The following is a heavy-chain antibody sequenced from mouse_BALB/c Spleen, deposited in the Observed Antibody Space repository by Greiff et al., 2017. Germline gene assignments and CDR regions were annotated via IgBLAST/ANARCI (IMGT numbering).Heavy chain of an antibody. V-gene: IGHV14-3*02. J-gene: IGHJ4*01. CDR3: ASTGSAMDY. CDR1: GFNIKDTY. D-gene: IGHD4-1*01. Sequence: EVQGVESGAELVKPGASVKLSCTASGFNIKDTYMHWVKQRPEQGLEWIGRIDPANGNTKYDPKFQGKATITADTSSNTAYLQLSSLTSEDTAVYYCASTGSAMDYWGQGTSVTVSS. CDR2: IDPANGNT.